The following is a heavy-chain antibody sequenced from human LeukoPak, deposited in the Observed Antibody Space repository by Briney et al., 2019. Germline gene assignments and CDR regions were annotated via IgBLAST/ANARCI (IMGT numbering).Heavy chain of an antibody. CDR3: ARGLGQLWLLYYYYYMDV. CDR1: GYTFTSYG. CDR2: ISAYNGNT. D-gene: IGHD5-18*01. Sequence: ASVKVSCKASGYTFTSYGISWVRQAPGQGLEWMGWISAYNGNTNYAQKLQGRVTMTTDTSTSTAYMELRSLRSEDTAVYYCARGLGQLWLLYYYYYMDVWGKGTTVTISS. V-gene: IGHV1-18*01. J-gene: IGHJ6*03.